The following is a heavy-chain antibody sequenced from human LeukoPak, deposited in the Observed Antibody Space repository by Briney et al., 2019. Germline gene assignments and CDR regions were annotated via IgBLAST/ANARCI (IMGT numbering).Heavy chain of an antibody. V-gene: IGHV3-23*01. Sequence: GGSLRLSCEASGFTFSSDVMSWVRQGPRKGLEWVSAISVTGNTYHAESLKGRFTISRDNSKDTLYLQMRSLRAEDAGVYYCAKAPVTTCLGAYCYPFDLWGQGTQVTVSS. CDR3: AKAPVTTCLGAYCYPFDL. J-gene: IGHJ4*02. CDR2: ISVTGNT. D-gene: IGHD2-21*01. CDR1: GFTFSSDV.